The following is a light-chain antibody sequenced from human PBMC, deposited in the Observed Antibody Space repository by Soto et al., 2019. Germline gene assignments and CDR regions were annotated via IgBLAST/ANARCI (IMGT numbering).Light chain of an antibody. CDR2: DAS. Sequence: EFVLTQSPGTLSLSPGERATLSCRASQTVSNSYFAWYQQKPGQAPRLLIYDASNRATGIPARFSGSGSGTDFTLTISSLEPEDFAVYYCQQRSNFGQGTRLE. V-gene: IGKV3D-20*02. CDR3: QQRSN. CDR1: QTVSNSY. J-gene: IGKJ5*01.